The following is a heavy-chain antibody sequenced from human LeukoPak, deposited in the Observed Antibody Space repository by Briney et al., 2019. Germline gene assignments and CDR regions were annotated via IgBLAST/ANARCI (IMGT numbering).Heavy chain of an antibody. Sequence: PSQTLSLTCTVSGGSISSGGYYWSWIRQHPGKGLEWIGYIYYSGSTYYNPSLKSRVTISVDTSKNQFSLKLSSVTAADTAVYYCARPLYYYDSSGYHPAFDYWGQGTLVTVSS. CDR2: IYYSGST. CDR1: GGSISSGGYY. J-gene: IGHJ4*02. D-gene: IGHD3-22*01. CDR3: ARPLYYYDSSGYHPAFDY. V-gene: IGHV4-31*03.